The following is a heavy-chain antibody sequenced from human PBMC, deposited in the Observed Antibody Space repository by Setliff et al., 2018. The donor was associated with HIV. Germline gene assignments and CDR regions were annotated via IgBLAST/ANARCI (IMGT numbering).Heavy chain of an antibody. J-gene: IGHJ3*02. D-gene: IGHD3-22*01. CDR2: IQAKANGGAA. V-gene: IGHV3-15*01. Sequence: PGGSLRLSCVVSGFTFNDAWMTWVRQAPGKGLEWVGRIQAKANGGAADHAAPVKGRFTVSRDDSKRIAYLQMNSLKTEDTAVYYCTRALHLYYSYDSSGYAFDIWGQGTMVTVSS. CDR3: TRALHLYYSYDSSGYAFDI. CDR1: GFTFNDAW.